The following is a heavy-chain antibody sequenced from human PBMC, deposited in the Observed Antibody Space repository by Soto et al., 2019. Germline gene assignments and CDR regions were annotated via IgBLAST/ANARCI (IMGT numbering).Heavy chain of an antibody. V-gene: IGHV3-72*01. CDR1: GLIFSDYH. D-gene: IGHD6-19*01. CDR2: IRRKANSYTT. Sequence: EVQLVESGGGLVQPGGSLRLSCAASGLIFSDYHMDWVRQAPGKGLEWVGRIRRKANSYTTDNAASVKGRFTISRDDSKNSLYLQMNSLKSEDTAVYYCAMLGGWSGGSSGMDVWGQGTTVTVSS. CDR3: AMLGGWSGGSSGMDV. J-gene: IGHJ6*02.